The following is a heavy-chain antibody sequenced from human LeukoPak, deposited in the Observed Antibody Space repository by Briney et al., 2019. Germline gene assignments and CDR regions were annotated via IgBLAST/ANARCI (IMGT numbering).Heavy chain of an antibody. CDR3: AREWELQSRIRYYYYYMDV. V-gene: IGHV1-69*05. J-gene: IGHJ6*03. CDR1: GGTFSSYA. D-gene: IGHD1-26*01. Sequence: GASVKVSCKASGGTFSSYAISWVRQAPGQGLEWMGGIIPIFGTANYAQKFQGRVTITTDESTSTAYMELSSLRAEDTAVYYCAREWELQSRIRYYYYYMDVWGKGTTVTVSS. CDR2: IIPIFGTA.